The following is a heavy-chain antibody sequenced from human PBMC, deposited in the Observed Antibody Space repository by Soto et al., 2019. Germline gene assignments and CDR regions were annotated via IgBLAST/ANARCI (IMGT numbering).Heavy chain of an antibody. J-gene: IGHJ5*02. CDR1: GGSISSYY. Sequence: SETLSLTCTVSGGSISSYYWSWIRQPPGKGLEWFGYIYYSGSTNYNPSLKSRVTISVDTSKNQFSLKLSSVTAADTAVYYCARSRNGNYDILTGPRRGYNWFDPWGQGTLVTVS. CDR3: ARSRNGNYDILTGPRRGYNWFDP. V-gene: IGHV4-59*08. CDR2: IYYSGST. D-gene: IGHD3-9*01.